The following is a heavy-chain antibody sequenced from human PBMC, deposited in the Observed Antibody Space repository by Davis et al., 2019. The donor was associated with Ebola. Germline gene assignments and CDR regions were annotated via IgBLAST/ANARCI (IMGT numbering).Heavy chain of an antibody. Sequence: PGGSLRLSCAASGFTFSSYSMNWVRQAPGKGLEWVSYISSSSSTIYYADSVKGRFTISRDNAKNSLYLQMNSLRDEDTAVYYCARGVPAAVLLYYYYGMDVWGKGTTVTVSS. V-gene: IGHV3-48*02. D-gene: IGHD2-2*01. CDR3: ARGVPAAVLLYYYYGMDV. J-gene: IGHJ6*04. CDR1: GFTFSSYS. CDR2: ISSSSSTI.